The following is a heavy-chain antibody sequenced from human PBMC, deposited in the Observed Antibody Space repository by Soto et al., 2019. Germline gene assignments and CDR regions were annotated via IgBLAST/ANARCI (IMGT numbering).Heavy chain of an antibody. Sequence: PGGSLRLSCAASGFTFSSYGMHWVRQAPGKGLEWVAVISYDGSNKYYADSVKGRFTISRDNSKNTLYLQMNSLRAEDTAVYYCAKANIRGPTYYYDSSGYPHFDYWGQGTLVTVSS. CDR1: GFTFSSYG. CDR3: AKANIRGPTYYYDSSGYPHFDY. CDR2: ISYDGSNK. J-gene: IGHJ4*02. V-gene: IGHV3-30*18. D-gene: IGHD3-22*01.